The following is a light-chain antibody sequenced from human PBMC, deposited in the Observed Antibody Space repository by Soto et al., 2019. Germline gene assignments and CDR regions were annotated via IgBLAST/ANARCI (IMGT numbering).Light chain of an antibody. V-gene: IGKV3-20*01. J-gene: IGKJ2*01. Sequence: EIVLTQSPGTLSLSPGERATLSCRASQSVSSSYLAWYQQKPGQAPRLLIYGASSRATGIPDRFSGSASGTDFTLTISRLEPEDFPVYSCQQYGSSPAPFGQGTKLAIK. CDR2: GAS. CDR1: QSVSSSY. CDR3: QQYGSSPAP.